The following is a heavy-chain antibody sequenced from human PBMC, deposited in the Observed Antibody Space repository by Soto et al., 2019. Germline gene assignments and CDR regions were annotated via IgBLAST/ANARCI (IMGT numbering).Heavy chain of an antibody. CDR2: ISSRSSYI. V-gene: IGHV3-21*01. CDR3: ARDTRKPDFWSGLYGMDV. CDR1: GFTFSSYS. J-gene: IGHJ6*02. D-gene: IGHD3-3*01. Sequence: PGVSLRLSCAASGFTFSSYSMNWVRQAPGKGLEWVSSISSRSSYICYADSVKGRFTISRDNAKNSLYLQMNSLRAEDTAVYYCARDTRKPDFWSGLYGMDVWGQGKTVTVSS.